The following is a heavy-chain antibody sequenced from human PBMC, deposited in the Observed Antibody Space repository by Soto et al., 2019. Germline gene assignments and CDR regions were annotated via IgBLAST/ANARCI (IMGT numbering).Heavy chain of an antibody. D-gene: IGHD6-13*01. CDR3: ARVSSSWYRSRYYGMDV. CDR2: LYYSGST. Sequence: QVKLQESGPGLVKPSETLSLTCTVSGGSISSYYWSWIRQPPGKGLEWIGDLYYSGSTNYNPSLKIRVTISVDTSKNLFSLKLSSVTAADTAVYYCARVSSSWYRSRYYGMDVWGQGTTVTVSS. V-gene: IGHV4-59*01. J-gene: IGHJ6*02. CDR1: GGSISSYY.